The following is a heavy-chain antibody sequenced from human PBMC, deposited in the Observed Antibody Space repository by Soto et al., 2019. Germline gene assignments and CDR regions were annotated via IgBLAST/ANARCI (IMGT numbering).Heavy chain of an antibody. CDR2: ISSSGSTI. J-gene: IGHJ6*02. D-gene: IGHD3-22*01. CDR1: GFTFSDYY. CDR3: ATDEMAPYYYDSSGYYPHYYGMDV. V-gene: IGHV3-11*01. Sequence: PGGSLRLSCAASGFTFSDYYMSWIRQALGKGLEWVAYISSSGSTIYYADSVKGRFTISRDNAKNSLYLQMNSLRAEDTAVYYCATDEMAPYYYDSSGYYPHYYGMDVWGQGTTVTVSS.